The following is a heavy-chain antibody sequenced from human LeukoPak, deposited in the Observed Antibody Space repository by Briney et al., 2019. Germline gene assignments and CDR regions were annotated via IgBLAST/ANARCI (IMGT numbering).Heavy chain of an antibody. CDR3: ARAIAAAGTAQYYFDY. V-gene: IGHV3-48*03. CDR1: GFTFSSYE. CDR2: ISSSGSTI. D-gene: IGHD6-13*01. Sequence: PGGSLRLSCAASGFTFSSYEMNWVRQAPGKGLEWVSYISSSGSTIYYADSVKGRFTISRDNAKNSLYLQMNSLRAEDTAVYYCARAIAAAGTAQYYFDYWGQGTLVTVSS. J-gene: IGHJ4*02.